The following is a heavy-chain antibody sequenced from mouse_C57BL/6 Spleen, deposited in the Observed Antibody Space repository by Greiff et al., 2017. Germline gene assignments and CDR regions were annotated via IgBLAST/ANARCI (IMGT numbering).Heavy chain of an antibody. CDR2: IWRGGST. V-gene: IGHV2-2*01. Sequence: QVQLQQSGPGLVQPSQSLSITCTVSGFSLTSYGVHWVRQSPGKGLEWLGVIWRGGSTDYNAAFISRLSISKDNSKSQVFFKMNSLQADDTAIYYCARSLLYYAMDYWGQGTSVTVSS. J-gene: IGHJ4*01. CDR3: ARSLLYYAMDY. D-gene: IGHD2-10*01. CDR1: GFSLTSYG.